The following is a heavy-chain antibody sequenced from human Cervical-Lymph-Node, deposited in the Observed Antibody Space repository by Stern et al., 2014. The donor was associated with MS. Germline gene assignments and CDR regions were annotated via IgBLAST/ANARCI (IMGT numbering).Heavy chain of an antibody. CDR1: GG. V-gene: IGHV1-69*06. CDR2: IIPFVGTGTV. D-gene: IGHD3-10*01. J-gene: IGHJ5*02. CDR3: ARGAGDNWFDP. Sequence: QVQLVESGADVKKPGSSVRVSCKASGGISWLRQAPGQGLEWMGGIIPFVGTGTVNYAQNFPGRLTIIADTSTHTTYMELSKLRFDATAVYYCARGAGDNWFDPWGQGTLVSVSS.